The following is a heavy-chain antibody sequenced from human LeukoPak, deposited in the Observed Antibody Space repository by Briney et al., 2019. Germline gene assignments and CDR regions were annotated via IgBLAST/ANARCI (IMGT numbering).Heavy chain of an antibody. CDR2: IIPIFGTA. V-gene: IGHV1-69*13. J-gene: IGHJ4*02. D-gene: IGHD1-7*01. Sequence: ASVKVSCKASGGTFSSYAISWVRQAPGQGLEWMGGIIPIFGTANYAQKFQGRVTITADESTSTAYMELSSLRSEDTAVYYCARRRRTTTLFDYWGQGTLVTVSP. CDR1: GGTFSSYA. CDR3: ARRRRTTTLFDY.